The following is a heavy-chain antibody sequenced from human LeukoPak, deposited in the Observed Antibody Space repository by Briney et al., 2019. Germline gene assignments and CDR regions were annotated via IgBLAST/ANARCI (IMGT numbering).Heavy chain of an antibody. Sequence: ASVKVSCKASGYTFTSYAFRWVRQAPGQGLEWMGWISAYNGNTNYAQKFQGRVTMTTDTSTSTAYMELRSLRSDDTAVYYCARDPGYSYGTYFDYWGQGTLVTVSS. D-gene: IGHD5-18*01. CDR3: ARDPGYSYGTYFDY. V-gene: IGHV1-18*01. CDR1: GYTFTSYA. J-gene: IGHJ4*02. CDR2: ISAYNGNT.